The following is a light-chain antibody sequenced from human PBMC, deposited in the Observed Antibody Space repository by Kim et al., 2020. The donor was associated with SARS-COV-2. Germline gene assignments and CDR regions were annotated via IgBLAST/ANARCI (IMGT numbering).Light chain of an antibody. CDR2: EDT. Sequence: PRQTARITCSGDALPNQYAYWFQQKPGQAPVLVIYEDTERPSGIPERFSGSTSGTTVTLTISGVQAEDEADYYCQSSDSSDTFWVFGGGTQLTVL. J-gene: IGLJ3*02. CDR3: QSSDSSDTFWV. CDR1: ALPNQY. V-gene: IGLV3-25*03.